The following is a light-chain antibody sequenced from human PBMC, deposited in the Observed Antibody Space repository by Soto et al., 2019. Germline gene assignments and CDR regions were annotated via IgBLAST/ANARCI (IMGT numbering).Light chain of an antibody. CDR1: QSVSSY. CDR3: QQRGDWPVT. V-gene: IGKV3-11*02. Sequence: EIVVTQSPATLSVSPGEEATLACVASQSVSSYVAWYQQRPSQAPRLLIYDASQRATGIPTRFSGAGSGRAFTLTISSLEPEDFAVYYGQQRGDWPVTFGGGTRVE. CDR2: DAS. J-gene: IGKJ4*01.